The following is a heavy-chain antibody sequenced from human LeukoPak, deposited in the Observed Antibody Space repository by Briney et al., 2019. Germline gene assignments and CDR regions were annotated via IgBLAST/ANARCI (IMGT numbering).Heavy chain of an antibody. J-gene: IGHJ5*02. CDR1: GYTFTGYY. V-gene: IGHV1-2*02. Sequence: ASVKVSCKASGYTFTGYYMHWVRQAPGQGLEWMGWINPNSGGTNYAQKFQGRVTMTRDTSISTAYMELSGLTSDDTAVYFCARGADRGMSGNRPWFDPWGQGTLVTVSS. CDR2: INPNSGGT. CDR3: ARGADRGMSGNRPWFDP. D-gene: IGHD5-18*01.